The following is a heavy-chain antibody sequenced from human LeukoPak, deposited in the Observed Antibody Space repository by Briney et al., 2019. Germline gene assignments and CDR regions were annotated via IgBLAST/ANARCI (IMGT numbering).Heavy chain of an antibody. CDR1: GYRFTSYW. J-gene: IGHJ4*02. D-gene: IGHD3-22*01. Sequence: GESLKISCKGSGYRFTSYWIGWVRPMPGKGLEWMGIIYPGDSDTGYSPSFQGQVTISADKSISTAYLQWSSLKASDTAIYYCATARSISSGYWGLLDYWGQGTLVTVFS. CDR2: IYPGDSDT. CDR3: ATARSISSGYWGLLDY. V-gene: IGHV5-51*01.